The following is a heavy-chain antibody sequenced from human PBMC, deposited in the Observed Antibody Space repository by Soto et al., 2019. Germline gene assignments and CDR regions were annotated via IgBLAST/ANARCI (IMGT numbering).Heavy chain of an antibody. CDR2: IYYSGST. D-gene: IGHD1-1*01. J-gene: IGHJ5*02. CDR1: GGSISSYY. CDR3: ARDGINLTTGTNSNWIDP. Sequence: WETLSLTCTVSGGSISSYYWSWIRQPPGKGLEWVGYIYYSGSTNYNPSLKSRVTISVDTSKNQFSLKLSSVTAADTAVYYCARDGINLTTGTNSNWIDPWGQGTLVTVSS. V-gene: IGHV4-59*01.